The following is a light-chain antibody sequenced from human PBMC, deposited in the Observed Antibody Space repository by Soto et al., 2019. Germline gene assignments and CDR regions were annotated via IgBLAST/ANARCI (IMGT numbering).Light chain of an antibody. Sequence: EIVLTQSPGTLSLSPGESATLSCRASQIISRYLAWYQQKPGQGPRLLIYGASSRATGTPDRFSGSGSGTDFTLTINRLEPEDFALYYCQQYGSSPPTFGQGTKV. V-gene: IGKV3-20*01. CDR2: GAS. CDR1: QIISRY. CDR3: QQYGSSPPT. J-gene: IGKJ1*01.